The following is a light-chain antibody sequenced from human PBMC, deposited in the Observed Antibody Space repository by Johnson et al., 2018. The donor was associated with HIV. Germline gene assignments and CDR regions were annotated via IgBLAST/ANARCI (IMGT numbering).Light chain of an antibody. CDR2: ENN. CDR3: GTWDSSLILYV. J-gene: IGLJ1*01. CDR1: SSNIGNNY. Sequence: QSVLTQPPSVSAAPGQKVTISCSGSSSNIGNNYVSWYQQLPGTAPKLLIYENNKRPSGIPDRFSGSKSGTSATLGLTGIQTGDEADYYCGTWDSSLILYVFGTGTKVTVL. V-gene: IGLV1-51*02.